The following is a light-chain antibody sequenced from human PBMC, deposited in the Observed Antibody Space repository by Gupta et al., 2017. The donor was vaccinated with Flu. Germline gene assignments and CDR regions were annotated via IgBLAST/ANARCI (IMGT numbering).Light chain of an antibody. Sequence: QSAPTQPASVSGSPGQSITISCTGTNSDIGAYNYVAWYQQHPGQAPKLIIFEVDNRPSGVSNRISGSKSCKTAALTISGLQAEDEAHYYCSSYSGSSTLFGGGTKLTVL. CDR3: SSYSGSSTL. CDR2: EVD. V-gene: IGLV2-14*01. CDR1: NSDIGAYNY. J-gene: IGLJ2*01.